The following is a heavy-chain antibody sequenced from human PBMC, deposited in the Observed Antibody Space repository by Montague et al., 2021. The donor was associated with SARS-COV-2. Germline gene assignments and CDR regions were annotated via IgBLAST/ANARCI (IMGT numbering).Heavy chain of an antibody. D-gene: IGHD2-15*01. CDR1: GGSISSYSWY. CDR2: INYSGKT. J-gene: IGHJ2*01. CDR3: ARRAGWQRTWFFEL. V-gene: IGHV4-39*01. Sequence: SETLSLTCTVSGGSISSYSWYWVWVRQRQGLGLVGIVTINYSGKTYYNPSLKSRVTISVDMSKNQFSLKVTSVTAADTAVYYCARRAGWQRTWFFELWGRGTLVTVSS.